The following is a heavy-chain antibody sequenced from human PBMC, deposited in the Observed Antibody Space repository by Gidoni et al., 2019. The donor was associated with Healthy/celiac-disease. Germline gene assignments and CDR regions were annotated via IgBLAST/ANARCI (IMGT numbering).Heavy chain of an antibody. J-gene: IGHJ5*02. CDR2: ISWDDDK. Sequence: QITLKESGPTLVKPTQTLTLTCTFSGFSLSTSGVGVGWIRQPPGKALEWLALISWDDDKRDSPSLKTRLNNTKDTSKNQVVLTMTNMDPVETATYYCANGRAANFDPWGQGTLVTVSS. D-gene: IGHD6-13*01. CDR3: ANGRAANFDP. V-gene: IGHV2-5*02. CDR1: GFSLSTSGVG.